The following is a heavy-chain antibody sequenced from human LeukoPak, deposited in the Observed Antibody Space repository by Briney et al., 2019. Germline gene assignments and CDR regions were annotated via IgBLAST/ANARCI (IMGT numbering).Heavy chain of an antibody. CDR3: ARAVYYFDY. CDR2: ISAYNCNT. J-gene: IGHJ4*02. Sequence: EWIGWISAYNCNTNYAQKLQGRVTMTTDTSTSTAYMELRSLRSDDTAVYYCARAVYYFDYWGQGTLVTVSS. V-gene: IGHV1-18*01.